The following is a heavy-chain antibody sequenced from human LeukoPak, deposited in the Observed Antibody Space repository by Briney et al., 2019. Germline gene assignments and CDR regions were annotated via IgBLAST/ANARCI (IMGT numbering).Heavy chain of an antibody. CDR2: INPSGGST. CDR1: GYTFTSYY. CDR3: ATDASGTYYFDY. J-gene: IGHJ4*02. V-gene: IGHV1-46*01. Sequence: AASVKVSCKASGYTFTSYYMHWVRQAPGQGLEWMGIINPSGGSTSYAQKFQGRVTMTEDTSTDTAYMELSSLRSEDTAVYYCATDASGTYYFDYWGQGTLVTVSS. D-gene: IGHD6-19*01.